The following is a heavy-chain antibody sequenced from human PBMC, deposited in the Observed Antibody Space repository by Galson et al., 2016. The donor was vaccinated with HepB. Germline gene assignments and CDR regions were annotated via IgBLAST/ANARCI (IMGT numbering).Heavy chain of an antibody. CDR2: ISGDNGHI. D-gene: IGHD3-16*01. Sequence: SVKVSCKASGYDFSNSGISWVRQAPGQGLEWMGWISGDNGHISYAEKFQDRVTLTADTSTSIAYMELKRLTSDDTAVYYCAKVWGDYASYGMDVWGQGTTVIVSS. J-gene: IGHJ6*02. CDR1: GYDFSNSG. CDR3: AKVWGDYASYGMDV. V-gene: IGHV1-18*01.